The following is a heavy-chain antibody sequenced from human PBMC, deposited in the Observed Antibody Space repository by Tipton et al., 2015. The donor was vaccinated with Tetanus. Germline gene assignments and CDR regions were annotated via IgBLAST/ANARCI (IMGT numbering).Heavy chain of an antibody. CDR2: IYYSGNS. CDR1: GGPIRDSDYY. D-gene: IGHD5-18*01. J-gene: IGHJ4*02. V-gene: IGHV4-39*01. Sequence: TLSLTCSVSGGPIRDSDYYWGWVRLPPGKGLEWIAGIYYSGNSYYNPTFQSRVTISVDTSRNQFSLRLSSVTAADTAVYYCARLRAYTHGYRGSYFDYWGQGILVTVSS. CDR3: ARLRAYTHGYRGSYFDY.